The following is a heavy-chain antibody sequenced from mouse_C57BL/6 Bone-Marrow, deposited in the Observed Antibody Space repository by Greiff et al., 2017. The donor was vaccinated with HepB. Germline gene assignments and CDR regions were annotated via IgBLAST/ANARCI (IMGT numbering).Heavy chain of an antibody. Sequence: VQLQQPGAELVRPGTSVKLSCKASGYTFTSYWMHWVKQRPGQGLEWIGVIDPSDSYTNYNQKFKGKATVTVDTSSSTAYMQLSSLTSEDSSVYYCARWDDCVGSANYFDYWGQGTTLTVFS. CDR1: GYTFTSYW. CDR3: ARWDDCVGSANYFDY. CDR2: IDPSDSYT. D-gene: IGHD6-1*01. J-gene: IGHJ2*01. V-gene: IGHV1-59*01.